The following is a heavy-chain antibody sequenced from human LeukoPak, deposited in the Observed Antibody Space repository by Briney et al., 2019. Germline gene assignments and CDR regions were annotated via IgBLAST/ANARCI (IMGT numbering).Heavy chain of an antibody. Sequence: GGSMRLSCAASGFPYSSHNMHWVHQAPGKGLEWVALVSSDGNNKYYADSVKGRFTISRDNSKNTLYLQMNSLRAEDTAVYYCARDQGYSYGHSFDYWGQGTLVTVSS. CDR1: GFPYSSHN. D-gene: IGHD5-18*01. CDR3: ARDQGYSYGHSFDY. V-gene: IGHV3-30-3*01. J-gene: IGHJ4*02. CDR2: VSSDGNNK.